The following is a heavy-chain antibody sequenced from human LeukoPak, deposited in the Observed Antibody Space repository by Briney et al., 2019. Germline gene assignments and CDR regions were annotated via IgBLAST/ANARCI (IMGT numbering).Heavy chain of an antibody. J-gene: IGHJ4*02. Sequence: GGSLRLSCAASGFTFSSYAMHWVRQAPGKGLEWVAVISYDGSNKYYADSVKGRFTISRDNLKNRLHLQMNSLRVEDTAVYYCARVRPAQQWLGTFDYWGQGTLVTVSS. CDR3: ARVRPAQQWLGTFDY. CDR1: GFTFSSYA. D-gene: IGHD6-19*01. CDR2: ISYDGSNK. V-gene: IGHV3-30*14.